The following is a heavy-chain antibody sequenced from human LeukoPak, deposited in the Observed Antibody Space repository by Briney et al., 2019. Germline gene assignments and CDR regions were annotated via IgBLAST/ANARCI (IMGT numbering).Heavy chain of an antibody. CDR2: IKQEGSEK. CDR3: ARERLVGANAFDI. Sequence: GGSLRLSCAASGFTFSSYWMSWVCQAPGKGLEWVANIKQEGSEKYYVDSVKGRFTISRDNAKKSLYLQMNSLRAEDTAVYYCARERLVGANAFDIWGQGTMVTVSS. J-gene: IGHJ3*02. V-gene: IGHV3-7*01. CDR1: GFTFSSYW. D-gene: IGHD1-26*01.